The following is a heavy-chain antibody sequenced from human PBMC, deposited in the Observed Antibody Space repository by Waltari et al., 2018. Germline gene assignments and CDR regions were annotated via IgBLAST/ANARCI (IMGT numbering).Heavy chain of an antibody. CDR2: ISGSGGST. CDR3: AKGSAYSGSYLGNY. D-gene: IGHD1-26*01. Sequence: EVQLLESGGGLVQPGGSLRLSCEASGFTFSSYAMSWVRQAPGKGLEWVSGISGSGGSTYYADSVKGRFTISRDNSKNTVYLQMNSLRAEDTAVYYCAKGSAYSGSYLGNYWGQGTLVTVSS. V-gene: IGHV3-23*01. J-gene: IGHJ4*02. CDR1: GFTFSSYA.